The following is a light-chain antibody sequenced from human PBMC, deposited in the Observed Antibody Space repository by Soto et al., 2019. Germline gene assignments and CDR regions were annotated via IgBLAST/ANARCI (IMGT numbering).Light chain of an antibody. CDR3: QSYDSSLSGYV. CDR2: GNH. J-gene: IGLJ1*01. CDR1: SSNIGAGYD. V-gene: IGLV1-40*01. Sequence: QLVLTQPPSVSGAPGQWVTISCTGSSSNIGAGYDVYWYQQLPGTAPKLLIYGNHNRPSGVPDRFSGSKSGTSASLAISGLQSQDEADYYCQSYDSSLSGYVFGIGTKPTV.